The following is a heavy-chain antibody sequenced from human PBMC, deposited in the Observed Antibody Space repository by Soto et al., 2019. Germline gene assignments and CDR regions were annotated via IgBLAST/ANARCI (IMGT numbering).Heavy chain of an antibody. D-gene: IGHD2-15*01. V-gene: IGHV4-59*08. CDR1: GGSISSYY. CDR3: ARSEVVVAATTDYFDY. J-gene: IGHJ4*02. Sequence: QVQLQESGPGLVKPSETLSLTCTVSGGSISSYYWSWIRQPPGKGLEWIGYIYYSGSTNYNPSLKSRVTRSVDTSKNQFSLKLSSVTAADTAVYYCARSEVVVAATTDYFDYWGQGTLVTVSS. CDR2: IYYSGST.